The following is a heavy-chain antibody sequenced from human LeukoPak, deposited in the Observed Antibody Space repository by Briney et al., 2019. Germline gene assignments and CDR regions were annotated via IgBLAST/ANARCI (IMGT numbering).Heavy chain of an antibody. CDR2: ISGSGGST. CDR1: GFTFSRSG. CDR3: AKDLGYDSSGYYLSAFDI. J-gene: IGHJ3*02. V-gene: IGHV3-23*01. D-gene: IGHD3-22*01. Sequence: PAGSPRLSSAASGFTFSRSGMAVARKAQGKGLEWVSAISGSGGSTYYADSVKGRFTISRDNSKNTLYLQMNSLRAEDTAVYYCAKDLGYDSSGYYLSAFDIWGQGTMVTVSS.